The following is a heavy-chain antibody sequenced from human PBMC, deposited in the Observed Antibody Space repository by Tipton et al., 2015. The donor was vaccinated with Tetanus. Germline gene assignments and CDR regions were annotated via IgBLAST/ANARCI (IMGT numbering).Heavy chain of an antibody. J-gene: IGHJ3*02. CDR1: GGSISSGDYF. CDR3: ARTGPVAGTVRDAFDI. CDR2: FHHSGST. V-gene: IGHV4-31*03. Sequence: LRLSCSVSGGSISSGDYFWSWIRQLPGKGLECLGNFHHSGSTYYDPSLKSRVTISTDTSKNQFSLRLSSVTAADTAVYYCARTGPVAGTVRDAFDIWGQGTMVTVSS. D-gene: IGHD6-19*01.